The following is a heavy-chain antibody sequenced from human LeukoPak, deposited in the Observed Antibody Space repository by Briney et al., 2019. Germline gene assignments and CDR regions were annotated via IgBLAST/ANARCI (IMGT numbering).Heavy chain of an antibody. CDR3: ARDTYYVWGSYRYRSSFDY. Sequence: SETLSLTCTVSGYSISGSTYYWGWIRQPPGKGLEWIGEINHSGSTNYNPSLKSRVTISVDTSKNQFSLRLSSVTAADTAVYYCARDTYYVWGSYRYRSSFDYWGQGTLVTVSS. J-gene: IGHJ4*02. CDR1: GYSISGSTYY. V-gene: IGHV4-39*07. CDR2: INHSGST. D-gene: IGHD3-16*02.